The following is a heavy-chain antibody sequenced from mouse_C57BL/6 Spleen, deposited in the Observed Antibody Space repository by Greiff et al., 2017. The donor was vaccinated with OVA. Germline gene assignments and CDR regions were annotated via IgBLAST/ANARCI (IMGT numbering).Heavy chain of an antibody. J-gene: IGHJ4*01. D-gene: IGHD1-1*01. Sequence: EVQLKQSGPELVKPGASVKISCKASGYTFTDYYMNWVKQSHGKSLEWIGDINPNNGGTSYNQKFKGKATLTVDKSSSTAYMELRSLTSEDSAVYYCARGDRYGSGAMDYWGQGTSVTVSS. V-gene: IGHV1-26*01. CDR1: GYTFTDYY. CDR2: INPNNGGT. CDR3: ARGDRYGSGAMDY.